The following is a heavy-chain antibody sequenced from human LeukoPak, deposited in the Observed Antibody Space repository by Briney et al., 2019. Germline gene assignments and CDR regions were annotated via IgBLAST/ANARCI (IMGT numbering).Heavy chain of an antibody. V-gene: IGHV3-20*04. CDR3: AREEGPYFDC. J-gene: IGHJ4*02. Sequence: GGSLRLSCAASGFTFHDHGMSWVRQVPGKGLEWVSALNWNGDNTGYADSVKGRFTISRGNAKKSLYLQMNSLTAEDTAYYYCAREEGPYFDCWGQGTLVTVSS. CDR2: LNWNGDNT. CDR1: GFTFHDHG.